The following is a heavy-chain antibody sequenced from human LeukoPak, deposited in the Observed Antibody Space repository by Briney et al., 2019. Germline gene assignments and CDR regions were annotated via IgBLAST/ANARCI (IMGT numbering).Heavy chain of an antibody. CDR1: GFTFSYYG. Sequence: PGGSLRLSCAGSGFTFSYYGMHWVRQAPGKGLEWVAVIWYDESNKFYADSVKGRFTISRDNSKNTVSLQMNSLRVEDTAVYYCARGERPVDYYYYGMDVWGQGTTVTVSS. CDR3: ARGERPVDYYYYGMDV. CDR2: IWYDESNK. V-gene: IGHV3-33*08. J-gene: IGHJ6*02.